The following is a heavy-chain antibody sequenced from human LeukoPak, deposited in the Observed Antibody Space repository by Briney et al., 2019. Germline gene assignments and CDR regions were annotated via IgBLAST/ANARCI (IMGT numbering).Heavy chain of an antibody. J-gene: IGHJ5*02. CDR2: IYYSGST. CDR3: ARVLYTVTTSFDP. D-gene: IGHD4-17*01. V-gene: IGHV4-59*01. Sequence: SETLSLTCTVSGGSISSYYWSWIRQPPGKGLEWIGYIYYSGSTNYNPSLKSRATISVDTSNNQFSLKLSSVTAADTAVYYCARVLYTVTTSFDPWGQGTLVTVSS. CDR1: GGSISSYY.